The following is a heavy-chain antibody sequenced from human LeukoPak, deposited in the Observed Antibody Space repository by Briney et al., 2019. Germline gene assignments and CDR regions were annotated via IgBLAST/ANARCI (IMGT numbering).Heavy chain of an antibody. J-gene: IGHJ5*02. CDR2: MDKETNLYAT. V-gene: IGHV3-73*01. CDR3: TRDSGTYNWFDP. CDR1: GFTFSDSA. Sequence: GGSLRLSCVASGFTFSDSAIHWVRQSSGKGLEWIGHMDKETNLYATALAASVKGRFTVSRDGSKNTAYLHMNSLKTEDTALYYCTRDSGTYNWFDPWGQGTLVTVSS. D-gene: IGHD1-26*01.